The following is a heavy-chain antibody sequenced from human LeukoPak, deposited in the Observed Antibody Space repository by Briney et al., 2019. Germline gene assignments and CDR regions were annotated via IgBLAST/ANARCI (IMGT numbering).Heavy chain of an antibody. CDR3: ATSPYDSSGYYWFDY. J-gene: IGHJ4*02. CDR2: ISSSRSTI. D-gene: IGHD3-22*01. CDR1: GFTFSSYS. Sequence: GGSLRLSCAASGFTFSSYSMNWVRQAPGKGLEWVSYISSSRSTIYYADSVKGRFTMSRDNAKNSLYLQMNSLRAEDTAVYYCATSPYDSSGYYWFDYWGQGTLVTVSS. V-gene: IGHV3-48*01.